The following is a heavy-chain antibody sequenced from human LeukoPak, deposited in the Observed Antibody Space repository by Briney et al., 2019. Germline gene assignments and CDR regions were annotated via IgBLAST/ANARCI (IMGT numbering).Heavy chain of an antibody. D-gene: IGHD6-13*01. CDR2: ISSSSYI. CDR3: ARANSSSWSYYYYGMDV. J-gene: IGHJ6*02. V-gene: IGHV3-21*01. CDR1: GFTFSSYS. Sequence: GGSLRLSCAASGFTFSSYSMNWVRQAPGKGLEWVSSISSSSYIYYADSVKGRFTISRDNAKNSLYLQMNSLRAEDTAVYYCARANSSSWSYYYYGMDVWGQGTTVTVSS.